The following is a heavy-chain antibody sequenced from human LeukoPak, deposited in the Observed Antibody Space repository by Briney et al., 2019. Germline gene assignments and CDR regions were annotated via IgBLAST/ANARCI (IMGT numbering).Heavy chain of an antibody. J-gene: IGHJ4*02. CDR3: ARGITKSDPIVVVPAAIRVAQAFDY. CDR2: IYNSGST. D-gene: IGHD2-2*01. V-gene: IGHV4-59*12. Sequence: SETLSLTCTVSGGTISSYYWNWIRQPPGKGLEWFGYIYNSGSTNYNPSLKSRVTISVDTSKNQFSLKLSSVTAADTAAYYCARGITKSDPIVVVPAAIRVAQAFDYWGQGTLVTVSS. CDR1: GGTISSYY.